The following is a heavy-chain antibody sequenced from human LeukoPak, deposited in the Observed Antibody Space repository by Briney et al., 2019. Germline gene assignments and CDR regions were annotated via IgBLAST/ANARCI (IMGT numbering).Heavy chain of an antibody. Sequence: SGGSLRLSCAASGFTVSSNYMSWVRQGPGKGLECVSVISNDGDTYYADSVKGRFTISRDTSKNTVSLQMNSLRAEDTAVYYCAGDKTTGGWYEFDYWGRGTLVTVSS. V-gene: IGHV3-53*01. CDR3: AGDKTTGGWYEFDY. CDR2: ISNDGDT. D-gene: IGHD6-19*01. J-gene: IGHJ4*02. CDR1: GFTVSSNY.